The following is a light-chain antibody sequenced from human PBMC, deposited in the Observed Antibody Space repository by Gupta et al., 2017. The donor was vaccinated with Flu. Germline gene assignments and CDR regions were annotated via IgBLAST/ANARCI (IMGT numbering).Light chain of an antibody. J-gene: IGLJ3*02. V-gene: IGLV1-47*01. CDR2: RNN. Sequence: QSVLTQPPSASGTPGQRVTISCSGSSSNIGSNYVYWYQQLPGTAPKVLIYRNNQRPSGVPDRFSGSKSGTSASLATSGLRPEDEADYYCATWDDSLSGWVFGGGTKLTVL. CDR1: SSNIGSNY. CDR3: ATWDDSLSGWV.